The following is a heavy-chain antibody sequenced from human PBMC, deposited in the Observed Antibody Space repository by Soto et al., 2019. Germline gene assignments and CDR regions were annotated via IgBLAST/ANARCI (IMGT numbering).Heavy chain of an antibody. CDR2: VSGSGGST. CDR1: GFTFSSYA. Sequence: GGSLRLSCAASGFTFSSYAMSWVRQAPGKGLEWISAVSGSGGSTYYADSVKGRLTISRDNSKDTLYLQMNNLRAEDTAVYYCAKPPDYNWNDYWGQGTLVTVSS. V-gene: IGHV3-23*01. D-gene: IGHD1-20*01. CDR3: AKPPDYNWNDY. J-gene: IGHJ4*02.